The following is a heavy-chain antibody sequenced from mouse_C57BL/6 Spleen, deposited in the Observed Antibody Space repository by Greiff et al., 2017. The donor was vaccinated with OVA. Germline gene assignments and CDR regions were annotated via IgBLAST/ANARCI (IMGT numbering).Heavy chain of an antibody. Sequence: EVQGVESGGGLVQPGGSLKLSCAASGFTFSDYYMYWVRQTPEKRLEWVAYISNGGGSTYYPDTVKGRFTISRDNAKNTLYLQMSRLKSEDTAMYYCARHDWDEGYFDVWGTGTTVTVSS. CDR2: ISNGGGST. J-gene: IGHJ1*03. CDR1: GFTFSDYY. D-gene: IGHD4-1*01. CDR3: ARHDWDEGYFDV. V-gene: IGHV5-12*01.